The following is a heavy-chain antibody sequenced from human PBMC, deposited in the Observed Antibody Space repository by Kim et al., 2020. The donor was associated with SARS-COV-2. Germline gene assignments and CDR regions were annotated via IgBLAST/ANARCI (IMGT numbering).Heavy chain of an antibody. Sequence: SETLSLTCSVSGGCISNYFWSWIRQPPGKGLEWVGYIYDTGSTSYNPSLRSRLSISLDTSKNQFSMKLSSVTAADTAVYYCARLGDQDSYYYIDVWGTGTTVTVSS. CDR2: IYDTGST. CDR3: ARLGDQDSYYYIDV. CDR1: GGCISNYF. D-gene: IGHD3-16*01. V-gene: IGHV4-59*08. J-gene: IGHJ6*03.